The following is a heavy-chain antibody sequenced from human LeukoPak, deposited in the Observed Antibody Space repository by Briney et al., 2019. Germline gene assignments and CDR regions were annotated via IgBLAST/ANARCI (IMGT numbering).Heavy chain of an antibody. CDR3: ARGLRRYSSSSLGAFDI. D-gene: IGHD6-6*01. CDR1: GGSFSGYY. J-gene: IGHJ3*02. Sequence: SETLSLTCAVYGGSFSGYYWSWIRQPPGKGLVWIGEINHSGSTNYNPSLKSRVTISVDTSKNQFSLKLSSVTAADTAVYYCARGLRRYSSSSLGAFDIWGQGTMVTVSS. V-gene: IGHV4-34*01. CDR2: INHSGST.